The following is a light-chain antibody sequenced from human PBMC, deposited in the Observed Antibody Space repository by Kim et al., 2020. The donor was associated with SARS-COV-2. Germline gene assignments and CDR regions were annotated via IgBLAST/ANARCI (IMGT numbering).Light chain of an antibody. Sequence: QSALTQPASVSGSLGQSITISCTGTTNDVGGYTYVSWYQQHPGKAPKVLLYDVVKRPSGISARFSGSKSGNTASLSISGLQTEDEADYYCCSYTSTSTLVFGTGTKLTVL. CDR3: CSYTSTSTLV. V-gene: IGLV2-14*03. CDR2: DVV. CDR1: TNDVGGYTY. J-gene: IGLJ3*02.